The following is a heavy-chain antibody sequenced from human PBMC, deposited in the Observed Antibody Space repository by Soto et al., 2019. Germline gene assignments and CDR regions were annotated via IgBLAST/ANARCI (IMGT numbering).Heavy chain of an antibody. J-gene: IGHJ4*02. Sequence: GESLKISCKGSGYSFTSYWISWVRQMPGKGLEWMGRIGPSDSYTNYSPSFQGHVTISADKSISTAYLQWSSLKASDTAMYYCARLLSGYSYGYYFDYWGQGTLVTVSS. CDR3: ARLLSGYSYGYYFDY. CDR2: IGPSDSYT. V-gene: IGHV5-10-1*01. D-gene: IGHD5-18*01. CDR1: GYSFTSYW.